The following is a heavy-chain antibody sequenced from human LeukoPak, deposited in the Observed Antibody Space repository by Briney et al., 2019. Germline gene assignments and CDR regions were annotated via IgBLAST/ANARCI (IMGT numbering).Heavy chain of an antibody. V-gene: IGHV1-2*02. CDR2: INPNSGGT. J-gene: IGHJ5*02. D-gene: IGHD2-15*01. CDR3: ARDDADCSGGSCYSGP. Sequence: ASVKVSYKASGYTFTGYYMHWVRQAPGQGLEWMGWINPNSGGTNYAQKFQGRVTMTRDTSISTAYMELSRLRSDDTAVYYCARDDADCSGGSCYSGPWGQGTLVTVSS. CDR1: GYTFTGYY.